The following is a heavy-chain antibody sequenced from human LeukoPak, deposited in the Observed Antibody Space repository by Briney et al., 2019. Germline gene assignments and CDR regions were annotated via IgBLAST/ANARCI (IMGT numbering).Heavy chain of an antibody. CDR2: IIPIFGTA. D-gene: IGHD4-17*01. V-gene: IGHV1-69*05. Sequence: SVKVSCKASGGTFSSYAISWVRQAPGQGLEWMGRIIPIFGTANYAQKFQCRVTITTDESTSTAYMELSSLRSEDTAVYYCARGGLRGPFDYWGQGTLVTVSS. CDR1: GGTFSSYA. J-gene: IGHJ4*02. CDR3: ARGGLRGPFDY.